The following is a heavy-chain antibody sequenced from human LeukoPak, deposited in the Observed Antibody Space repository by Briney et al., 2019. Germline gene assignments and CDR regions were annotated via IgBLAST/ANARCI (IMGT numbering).Heavy chain of an antibody. CDR1: GFTFSSYE. CDR2: ISSSGSTI. V-gene: IGHV3-48*03. Sequence: GGSLRLSCAASGFTFSSYEMNWVRQAPGKGLEWVSYISSSGSTIYYADSVKGRFTISRDNAKNSLYLQMNSLRAEDTAVYYCARDMYYDFWSGPNWFDPWGQGTLVTVSS. D-gene: IGHD3-3*01. J-gene: IGHJ5*02. CDR3: ARDMYYDFWSGPNWFDP.